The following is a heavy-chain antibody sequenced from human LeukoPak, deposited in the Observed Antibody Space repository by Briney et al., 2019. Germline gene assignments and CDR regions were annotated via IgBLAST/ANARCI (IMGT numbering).Heavy chain of an antibody. J-gene: IGHJ4*02. CDR3: ARGDGSGSYYRGAIDY. CDR1: GYTFTSYY. D-gene: IGHD3-10*01. Sequence: ASVKVSCKASGYTFTSYYMHWVRQAPGQGLEWMGIINPSGGSTSYAQKFQGRVTMTRDTSTSTVYMELSSLRSEDTAVYYCARGDGSGSYYRGAIDYWGQGTLVTVSS. CDR2: INPSGGST. V-gene: IGHV1-46*01.